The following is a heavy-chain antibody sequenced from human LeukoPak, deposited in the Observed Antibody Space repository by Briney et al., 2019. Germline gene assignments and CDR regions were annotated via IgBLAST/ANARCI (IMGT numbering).Heavy chain of an antibody. CDR2: ISSSSSSK. CDR1: SFTFTIYS. D-gene: IGHD4-17*01. J-gene: IGHJ4*02. Sequence: GPCLRLFYAPASFTFTIYSINSVRLAAGEWLGLVSYISSSSSSKYYADSVKGRFTISRDNAKNSLYLQMNSLRAEDTAVYYCARDPYGDSLGYWGQGTLVTVSS. CDR3: ARDPYGDSLGY. V-gene: IGHV3-48*04.